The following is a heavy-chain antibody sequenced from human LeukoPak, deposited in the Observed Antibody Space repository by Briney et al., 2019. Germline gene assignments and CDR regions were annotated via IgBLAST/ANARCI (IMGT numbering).Heavy chain of an antibody. CDR1: GFTFSDYA. D-gene: IGHD5-18*01. CDR3: ARGTGYSVVDY. J-gene: IGHJ4*02. CDR2: INSDGRST. V-gene: IGHV3-74*01. Sequence: PGGSLRLSCAASGFTFSDYAMHWVRQAPGKGLVWVSRINSDGRSTSHADSVKGRFTISRDNAKNTLYLQMNSLRAEDTAVYYCARGTGYSVVDYWGQGTLVTVSS.